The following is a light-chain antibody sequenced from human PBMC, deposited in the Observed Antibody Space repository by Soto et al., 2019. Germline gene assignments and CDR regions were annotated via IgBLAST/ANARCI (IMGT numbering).Light chain of an antibody. CDR1: QIVRSN. CDR2: GAS. V-gene: IGKV3-15*01. Sequence: ILITKSRATLSVPQGDRTTLSCMAGQIVRSNLAWYRQKVGQAPRLLIYGASTRATGIPARFSGSGSGTEFTLTISSLQYEDFAVYYCQQYNNWPPITFGQGTSLDIK. J-gene: IGKJ5*01. CDR3: QQYNNWPPIT.